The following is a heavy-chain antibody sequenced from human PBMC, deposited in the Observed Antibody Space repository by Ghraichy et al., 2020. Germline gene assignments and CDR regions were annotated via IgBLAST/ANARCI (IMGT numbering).Heavy chain of an antibody. D-gene: IGHD6-13*01. CDR3: ARGRKAAAGSIYYYYYGMDV. V-gene: IGHV1-8*01. CDR1: GYTFTSYD. J-gene: IGHJ6*02. Sequence: ASVKVSCKASGYTFTSYDINWVRQATGQGLEWMGWMNPNSGNTGYAQKFQGRVTMTRNTSISTAYMELSSLRSEDTAVYYCARGRKAAAGSIYYYYYGMDVWGQGTTVTVSS. CDR2: MNPNSGNT.